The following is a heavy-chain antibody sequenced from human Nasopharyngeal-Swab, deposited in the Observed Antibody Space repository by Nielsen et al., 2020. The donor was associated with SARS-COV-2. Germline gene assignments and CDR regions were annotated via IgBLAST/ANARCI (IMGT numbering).Heavy chain of an antibody. CDR3: ARDRPNYGMDV. Sequence: SETLSLTCTVSGGSINGYYWSWIRQPPGKGLEWFGNIYYTGSTKYNPSLKSRVTISIDTSKNQFSLKLSSVTAADTAVYYCARDRPNYGMDVWGRGTTVTVSS. CDR1: GGSINGYY. CDR2: IYYTGST. V-gene: IGHV4-59*01. J-gene: IGHJ6*02.